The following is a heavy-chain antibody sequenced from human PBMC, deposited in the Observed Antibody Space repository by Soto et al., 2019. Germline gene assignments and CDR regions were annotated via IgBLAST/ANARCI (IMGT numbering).Heavy chain of an antibody. J-gene: IGHJ4*02. CDR1: GYTFTNDG. Sequence: QVQLVPSGGEVKKPGDSVKVSCKTSGYTFTNDGITWVRQAPGQGLKWMGWISAYNGDTNYAQKFQGRVIMTTDTSTTTAYMEPRSLRSDDTAVYYCARGPAGGLRGGVSYWGQGTLVTVSS. CDR3: ARGPAGGLRGGVSY. D-gene: IGHD2-15*01. CDR2: ISAYNGDT. V-gene: IGHV1-18*04.